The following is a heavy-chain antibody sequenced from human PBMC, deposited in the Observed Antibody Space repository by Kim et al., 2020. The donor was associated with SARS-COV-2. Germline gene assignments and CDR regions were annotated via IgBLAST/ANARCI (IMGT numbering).Heavy chain of an antibody. V-gene: IGHV4-39*07. CDR2: IYYSGST. Sequence: SETLSLTCTVSGGSISSSSYYWGWIRQPPGKGLEWIGSIYYSGSTYYNPSLKSRVTISVDTSKNQFSLKLSSVTAADTAVYYCARVIRGGTMYGDNWFDPWGQGTLVTVSS. J-gene: IGHJ5*02. CDR1: GGSISSSSYY. D-gene: IGHD3-10*02. CDR3: ARVIRGGTMYGDNWFDP.